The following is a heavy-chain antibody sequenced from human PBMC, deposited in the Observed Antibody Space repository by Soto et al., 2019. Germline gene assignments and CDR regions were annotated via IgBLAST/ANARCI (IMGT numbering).Heavy chain of an antibody. CDR2: IYYSGST. D-gene: IGHD1-1*01. CDR1: GGSISSYY. CDR3: ARIPQLELDLDY. Sequence: SETLSLTCTVSGGSISSYYWSWIRQPPGKGLEWIGYIYYSGSTNYNPSLKSRVSMSVGMSTKQFSLRLFSVTAADTGLYSCARIPQLELDLDYWGQGTLVTVSS. J-gene: IGHJ4*02. V-gene: IGHV4-59*01.